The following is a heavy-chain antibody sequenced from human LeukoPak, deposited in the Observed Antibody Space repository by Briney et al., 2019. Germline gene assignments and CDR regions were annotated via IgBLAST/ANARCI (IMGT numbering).Heavy chain of an antibody. V-gene: IGHV4-31*03. CDR1: GGSISSGGYY. Sequence: SETLSLTCTVSGGSISSGGYYWSWIRQHPGKGLEWIGYIYYSGSTYYNPSLKSRVTISVDTSKNQFSLKLSSVTAADTAVYYCASGGGVVRGVISPYYYYGMDVWGQGTTVTVSS. D-gene: IGHD3-10*01. CDR3: ASGGGVVRGVISPYYYYGMDV. J-gene: IGHJ6*02. CDR2: IYYSGST.